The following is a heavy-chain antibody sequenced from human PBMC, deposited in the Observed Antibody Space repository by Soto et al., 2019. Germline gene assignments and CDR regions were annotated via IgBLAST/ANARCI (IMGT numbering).Heavy chain of an antibody. Sequence: QVQLQESGPGLVKPSQTLSLTCTVSGGSISSGGYYWSWIRQHPGKGLEWIGYIYYSGSTYYNPSLKSRVTISVDTSKNQFSLKLRSVTAADTAVYYCARGFLCSGGSCYDHWGQGTLVTVSS. J-gene: IGHJ4*02. CDR1: GGSISSGGYY. V-gene: IGHV4-31*03. CDR2: IYYSGST. D-gene: IGHD2-15*01. CDR3: ARGFLCSGGSCYDH.